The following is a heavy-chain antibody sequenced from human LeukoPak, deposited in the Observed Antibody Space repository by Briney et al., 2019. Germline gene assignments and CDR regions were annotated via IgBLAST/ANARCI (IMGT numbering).Heavy chain of an antibody. CDR1: GGSVSSASYY. CDR3: ARGSRGYMFDP. Sequence: SETLSLTCTVSGGSVSSASYYWTWIRQPPGKGLEYIGYIYNSGTTFYNPSLKSRVAISLDTSKKQFSLKLSSVTAADTAVYYCARGSRGYMFDPWGQGTLVTVSS. D-gene: IGHD6-25*01. CDR2: IYNSGTT. V-gene: IGHV4-61*01. J-gene: IGHJ5*02.